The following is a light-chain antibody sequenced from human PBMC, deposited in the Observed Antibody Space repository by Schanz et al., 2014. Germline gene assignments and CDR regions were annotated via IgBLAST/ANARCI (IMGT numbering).Light chain of an antibody. J-gene: IGKJ4*01. Sequence: EIVLTQSPGTLSLSPGERATLSCRASQSVTSTYLAWYQQKPGQAPRLLIYGASTRATDVPARFSATGSGTEFTLTISSLQSEDFAVYYCQQYDDWPLTFGGGTKVEI. V-gene: IGKV3-15*01. CDR1: QSVTSTY. CDR3: QQYDDWPLT. CDR2: GAS.